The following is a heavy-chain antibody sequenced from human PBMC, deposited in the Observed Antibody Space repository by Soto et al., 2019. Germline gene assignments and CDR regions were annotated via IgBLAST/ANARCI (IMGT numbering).Heavy chain of an antibody. J-gene: IGHJ4*02. CDR3: AKIGFEVVVTAPLNY. D-gene: IGHD5-18*01. Sequence: GGSLRLSCAPSRFTFSSYTMSWVRQAPGKGLEWVSTINRSGDNTYYADSVKGRFTISRDNSKNTLYLQMNSLRAEDTAIYYCAKIGFEVVVTAPLNYWGQGTLVTVSS. CDR2: INRSGDNT. CDR1: RFTFSSYT. V-gene: IGHV3-23*01.